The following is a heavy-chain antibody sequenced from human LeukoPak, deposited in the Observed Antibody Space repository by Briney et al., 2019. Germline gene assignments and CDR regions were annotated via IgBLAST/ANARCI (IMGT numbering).Heavy chain of an antibody. Sequence: GASVKVSCKASGYTFTSYYMHWVRQAPGQGLEWMGKINPSGGSTSYAQKFQGRATMTRDTSTSTVYMELSSLRSEDTAVYYCARDVPYSSGWSYYYYYGMDVWGQGTTVTVSS. CDR2: INPSGGST. D-gene: IGHD6-19*01. CDR3: ARDVPYSSGWSYYYYYGMDV. V-gene: IGHV1-46*01. CDR1: GYTFTSYY. J-gene: IGHJ6*02.